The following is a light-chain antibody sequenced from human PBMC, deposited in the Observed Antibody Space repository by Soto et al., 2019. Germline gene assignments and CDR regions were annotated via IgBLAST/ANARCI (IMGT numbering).Light chain of an antibody. CDR2: KAF. V-gene: IGKV1-5*03. Sequence: DIQMTQSPSTLSASVGDRVTITCRASQSISSWLAWYQQKPGKAPKLLIYKAFSLESGVPSRFSGRGSEKEFSLPISSLQPDDFATYSCQQYNSSPGTFGQGTKVEIK. CDR3: QQYNSSPGT. J-gene: IGKJ1*01. CDR1: QSISSW.